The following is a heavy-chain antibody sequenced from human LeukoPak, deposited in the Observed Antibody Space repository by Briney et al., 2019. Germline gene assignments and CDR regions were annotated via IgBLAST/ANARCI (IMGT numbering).Heavy chain of an antibody. J-gene: IGHJ4*02. V-gene: IGHV3-23*01. CDR2: ISGSGAST. CDR3: AKDLVSAALHNSHLFDY. CDR1: GFSFSSYA. Sequence: GGSLRLSCEASGFSFSSYALNWVRQASGKGLEWVSAISGSGASTSYADSVKGRFTISRDNSKNTLYLQMNSLRAEDTAVYYCAKDLVSAALHNSHLFDYWGQGTLVSVSS. D-gene: IGHD2/OR15-2a*01.